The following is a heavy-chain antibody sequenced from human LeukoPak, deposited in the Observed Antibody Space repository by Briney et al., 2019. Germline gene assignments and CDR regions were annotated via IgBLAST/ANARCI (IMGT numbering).Heavy chain of an antibody. V-gene: IGHV5-51*01. CDR3: ARLGSDIVVVPAATPIYGMDV. CDR1: GYSFTSYW. Sequence: GESLKISCKGSGYSFTSYWIGWVRQMPGKGLEWTGIIYPGDSDTRYSPSFQGQVTISADKSISTAYLQWSSLKASDTAMYYCARLGSDIVVVPAATPIYGMDVWGQGTTVTVSS. D-gene: IGHD2-2*01. CDR2: IYPGDSDT. J-gene: IGHJ6*02.